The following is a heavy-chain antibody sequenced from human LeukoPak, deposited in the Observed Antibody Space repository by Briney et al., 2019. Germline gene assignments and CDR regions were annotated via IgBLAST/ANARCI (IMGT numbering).Heavy chain of an antibody. D-gene: IGHD6-13*01. Sequence: GGSLRLSCAASGFTFSSYAMSWVRQAPGKGLEWVSAISGSGGSTYYADSVKGRFTISRDNSKNTLYLQMNSLRAEDTAVYYCANGESSSWLKGVYYYYGMDVWGQGTTVTVSS. J-gene: IGHJ6*02. CDR1: GFTFSSYA. CDR3: ANGESSSWLKGVYYYYGMDV. V-gene: IGHV3-23*01. CDR2: ISGSGGST.